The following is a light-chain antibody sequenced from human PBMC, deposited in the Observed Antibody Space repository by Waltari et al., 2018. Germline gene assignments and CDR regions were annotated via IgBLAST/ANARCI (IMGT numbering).Light chain of an antibody. CDR3: QQYDISPLT. CDR1: QTVRTTY. V-gene: IGKV3-20*01. J-gene: IGKJ4*01. Sequence: EIVWTQSPGTLSLSPGERATLSCRASQTVRTTYLAWYQQEPGQAPPLLIYGASSRATGIPDRFSGSGSGTDFSLTISSLEPEDFAVYYCQQYDISPLTFGGGTKVEIK. CDR2: GAS.